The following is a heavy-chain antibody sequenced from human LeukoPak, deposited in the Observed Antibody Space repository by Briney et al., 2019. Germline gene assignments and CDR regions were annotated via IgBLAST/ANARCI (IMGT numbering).Heavy chain of an antibody. Sequence: PGGSLRLSCAASGFTFSSYGMHWVRQAPGKGLEWLSLLWYDGSNEYYADSVKGRFTFSRDNSKNTLYLQMNSLRAEDTAVYYCAKGMTTGPRSVYHYMDVWGKGTTVTVSS. CDR2: LWYDGSNE. D-gene: IGHD4-17*01. J-gene: IGHJ6*03. CDR3: AKGMTTGPRSVYHYMDV. CDR1: GFTFSSYG. V-gene: IGHV3-33*06.